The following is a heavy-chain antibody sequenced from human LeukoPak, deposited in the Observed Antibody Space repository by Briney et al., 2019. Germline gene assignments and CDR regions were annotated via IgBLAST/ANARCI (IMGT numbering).Heavy chain of an antibody. CDR3: TREDYYGSGSYYAAY. CDR2: IRSKAYGGTT. CDR1: GFTFGDYA. V-gene: IGHV3-49*04. Sequence: GGSLRLSCTASGFTFGDYAMSWVRQAPGKGLEWVGFIRSKAYGGTTEYAASVKGRFTISRDDSKSIAYLQMNSLKTEDTAVYYCTREDYYGSGSYYAAYWGQGTLVTVSS. J-gene: IGHJ4*02. D-gene: IGHD3-10*01.